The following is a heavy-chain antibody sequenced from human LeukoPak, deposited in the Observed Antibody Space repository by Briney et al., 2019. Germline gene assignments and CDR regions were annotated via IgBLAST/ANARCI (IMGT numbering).Heavy chain of an antibody. CDR3: AKYSSETRLNVAAAYWYFDL. CDR1: GFTFSSYA. Sequence: GGSLRLSCAASGFTFSSYAMSWVRQAPGQGLEWVSAISGSGDSTYYEDSVKGRFTISRDNSRNTLYLQMNTLRAEDTAVYYCAKYSSETRLNVAAAYWYFDLSGRGTLATVSS. J-gene: IGHJ2*01. D-gene: IGHD1-26*01. V-gene: IGHV3-23*01. CDR2: ISGSGDST.